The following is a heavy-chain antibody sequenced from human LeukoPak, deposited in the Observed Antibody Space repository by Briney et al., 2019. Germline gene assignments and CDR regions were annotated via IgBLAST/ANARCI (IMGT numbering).Heavy chain of an antibody. CDR1: GFTFDDYG. J-gene: IGHJ4*02. D-gene: IGHD6-13*01. CDR2: INWDAGST. V-gene: IGHV3-20*04. CDR3: ARGAAGTEPFDY. Sequence: GGSLRLSCAASGFTFDDYGMSWVRQAPGKGLEWVSGINWDAGSTGYADSVKGRFTISRDNAKNSLYLQMSSLRAEDTAFYYCARGAAGTEPFDYWGQGTLVTISS.